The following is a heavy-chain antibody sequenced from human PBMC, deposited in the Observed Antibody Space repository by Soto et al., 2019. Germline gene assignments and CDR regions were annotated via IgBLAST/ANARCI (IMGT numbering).Heavy chain of an antibody. Sequence: QVQLVESGGGVVQPGRSLRLSCAASGFTFSSYAMHWVRQAPGKGLEWVAVISYDGSNKYYADSVKGRFTISRDNSKNTLHLQMNSLRAEDTAVYYCASSVGAQLPPFDYWGQGTLVTVSS. D-gene: IGHD1-7*01. CDR1: GFTFSSYA. CDR2: ISYDGSNK. V-gene: IGHV3-30-3*01. CDR3: ASSVGAQLPPFDY. J-gene: IGHJ4*02.